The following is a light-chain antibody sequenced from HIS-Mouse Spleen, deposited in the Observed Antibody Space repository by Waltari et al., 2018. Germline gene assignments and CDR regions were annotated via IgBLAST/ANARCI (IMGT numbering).Light chain of an antibody. Sequence: QSALTQPRSVSGSPGQSVTISCTRTSSDVGVYNYVSWYQQHPGKAPKLMIYDVSKRPSGVPDRFSGSKSGNTASLTISGLQAEDEADYYCCSYAGSYRVFGTGTKVTVL. CDR1: SSDVGVYNY. CDR2: DVS. V-gene: IGLV2-11*01. CDR3: CSYAGSYRV. J-gene: IGLJ1*01.